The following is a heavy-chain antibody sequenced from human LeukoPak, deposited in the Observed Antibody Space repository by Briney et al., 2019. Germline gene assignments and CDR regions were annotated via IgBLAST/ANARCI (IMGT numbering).Heavy chain of an antibody. V-gene: IGHV1-46*01. CDR1: GYTFTSYY. CDR3: AGASYLYESYYYDTSGPPEN. CDR2: INPSGGST. J-gene: IGHJ3*01. D-gene: IGHD3-22*01. Sequence: ASVKVSCKASGYTFTSYYMHWVRQAPGQGLEWMGIINPSGGSTNYAQKFQGRVTMTRDTSTSTVYMELSSLRSEDTAVYFCAGASYLYESYYYDTSGPPENWGQGTMVTVSS.